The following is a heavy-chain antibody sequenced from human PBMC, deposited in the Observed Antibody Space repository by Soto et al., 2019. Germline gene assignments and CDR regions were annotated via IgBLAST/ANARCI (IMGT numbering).Heavy chain of an antibody. CDR1: GFTFSSYW. V-gene: IGHV3-7*01. J-gene: IGHJ5*02. D-gene: IGHD3-16*02. CDR2: IKQDGSEK. Sequence: EVQLVESGGGLVQPGGSLRLSCAASGFTFSSYWMSWVRQAPGKGLEWVANIKQDGSEKYYVDSVKGRFTISRDNAKNSLYLQMNSLRAEETDVYYCARDKGYDYIWGSYRYVPWFDPWGQGTLVTVSS. CDR3: ARDKGYDYIWGSYRYVPWFDP.